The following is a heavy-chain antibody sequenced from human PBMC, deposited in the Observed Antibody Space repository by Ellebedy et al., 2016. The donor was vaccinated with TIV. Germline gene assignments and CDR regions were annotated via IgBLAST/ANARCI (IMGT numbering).Heavy chain of an antibody. D-gene: IGHD1-14*01. J-gene: IGHJ6*02. CDR3: ARHAELSMAGGGTPAYYYYGMDV. V-gene: IGHV3-7*01. CDR1: GFMFSSYW. CDR2: IKQDGSEK. Sequence: GESLKISCAASGFMFSSYWMSWVRQAPGKGLEWVANIKQDGSEKYYVDSVKGRFTISRDNAQNSLYLQMNSLRAEETAVYYCARHAELSMAGGGTPAYYYYGMDVWGLGTTVTVSS.